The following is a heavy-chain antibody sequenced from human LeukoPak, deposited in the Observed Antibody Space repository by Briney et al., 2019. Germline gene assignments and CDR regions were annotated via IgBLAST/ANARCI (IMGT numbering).Heavy chain of an antibody. CDR1: GYTFTGYY. V-gene: IGHV1-2*02. CDR2: INPNSGGT. J-gene: IGHJ4*02. Sequence: ASVKVSCKASGYTFTGYYMHWVRQAPGQGLEWMRWINPNSGGTNYAQKFQGRVTMTRDTSISTAYMELSRLRSDDTAVYYCARVFSSAYYYDSSGYYEVDYWGQGTLVTVSS. D-gene: IGHD3-22*01. CDR3: ARVFSSAYYYDSSGYYEVDY.